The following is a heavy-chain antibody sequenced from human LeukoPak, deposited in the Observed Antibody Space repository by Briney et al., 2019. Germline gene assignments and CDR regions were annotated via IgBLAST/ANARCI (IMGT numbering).Heavy chain of an antibody. J-gene: IGHJ4*02. CDR1: GDTVTRFA. V-gene: IGHV1-2*02. D-gene: IGHD3-22*01. CDR3: ARDSDYYDSSGALDY. Sequence: ASVKVSCKTSGDTVTRFAFRWVRQAPGQGLEWMGWINPNSGGTNYAQKFQGRVTMTRDTSISTAYMELSRLRSDDTAVYYCARDSDYYDSSGALDYWGQGTLVTVSS. CDR2: INPNSGGT.